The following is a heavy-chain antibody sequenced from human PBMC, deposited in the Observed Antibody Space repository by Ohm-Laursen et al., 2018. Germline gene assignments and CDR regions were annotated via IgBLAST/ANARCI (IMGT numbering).Heavy chain of an antibody. CDR1: GYTLTELS. J-gene: IGHJ4*02. CDR3: ARAVRNQLVSDY. V-gene: IGHV1-24*01. Sequence: ASVKVSCNASGYTLTELSIHWVRQAPGKGLEWMGGIDPEDGERIYTQKFQGRVTLTEDTSTDTAYMEVTSLRSEDTATYYCARAVRNQLVSDYWGQGTLVTVSS. D-gene: IGHD2-2*01. CDR2: IDPEDGER.